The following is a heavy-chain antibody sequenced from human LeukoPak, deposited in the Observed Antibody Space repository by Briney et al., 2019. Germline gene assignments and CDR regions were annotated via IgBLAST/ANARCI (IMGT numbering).Heavy chain of an antibody. J-gene: IGHJ4*02. CDR2: INPNSGGT. V-gene: IGHV1-2*02. CDR1: GYTFTGYY. Sequence: ASVKVSCKASGYTFTGYYTHWVRQAPGQGLEWMGWINPNSGGTNYAQKFQGRVTMTRDTSISTAYMELSRLRSDDTAVYYCARDLGRWLQLPGYWGQGTLVTVSS. CDR3: ARDLGRWLQLPGY. D-gene: IGHD5-24*01.